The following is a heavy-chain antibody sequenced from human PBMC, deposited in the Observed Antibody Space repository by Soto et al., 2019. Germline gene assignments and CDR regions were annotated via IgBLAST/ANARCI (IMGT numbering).Heavy chain of an antibody. CDR1: GFTFSNAW. J-gene: IGHJ6*02. CDR3: TRAALQVRMGLGDYYYGMDV. Sequence: GGSLRLSCAASGFTFSNAWMSWVRQAPGKGLEWVGRIKSKLDGGTTDYAAPVKGRFTISRDGSKNTLYLQMNSLKTEDTAVYYCTRAALQVRMGLGDYYYGMDVWGQGTTVTVSS. D-gene: IGHD2-15*01. CDR2: IKSKLDGGTT. V-gene: IGHV3-15*01.